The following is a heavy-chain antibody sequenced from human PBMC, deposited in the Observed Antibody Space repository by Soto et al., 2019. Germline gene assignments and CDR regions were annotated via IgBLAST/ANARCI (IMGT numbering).Heavy chain of an antibody. J-gene: IGHJ6*02. CDR1: GYTFTSYG. Sequence: QVQLVQSGPEVKKPGASVKVSCKASGYTFTSYGISWVRQAPGQGLEWMGWISGYNGNTNYAQKLQDRVTMTTDKSTNTAYMELRSLRSDDTAVYYCARGYGDYDLRYYDMDVWGQGTTVTVSS. CDR3: ARGYGDYDLRYYDMDV. V-gene: IGHV1-18*01. CDR2: ISGYNGNT. D-gene: IGHD4-17*01.